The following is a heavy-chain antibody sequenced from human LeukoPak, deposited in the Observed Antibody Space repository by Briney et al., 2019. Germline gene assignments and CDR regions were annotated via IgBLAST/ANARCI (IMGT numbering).Heavy chain of an antibody. D-gene: IGHD3-16*01. CDR3: ARGGGLDV. V-gene: IGHV3-7*03. CDR1: GFTFSSYW. CDR2: INHNGNVN. Sequence: GGSLRLSCAASGFTFSSYWMNWARQAPGKGLEWVTSINHNGNVNYYVDSVKGRFTISRDNAKNSLYLQMSNLRAGDTAVYFCARGGGLDVWGHGATVTVSS. J-gene: IGHJ6*02.